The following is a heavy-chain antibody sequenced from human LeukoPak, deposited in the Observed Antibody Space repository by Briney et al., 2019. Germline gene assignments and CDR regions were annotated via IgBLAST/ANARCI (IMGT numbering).Heavy chain of an antibody. Sequence: ASVKVSCKASGYTFTSYDINWVRQATGQGLEWMGWMNSNSGNTGYAQKFQGRVTMTRNTSISTAYMELSSLRSEDTAVYYCARGTGYSYGYHYYYYYYMDVWGKGTTVTVSS. CDR2: MNSNSGNT. V-gene: IGHV1-8*01. CDR3: ARGTGYSYGYHYYYYYYMDV. D-gene: IGHD5-18*01. J-gene: IGHJ6*03. CDR1: GYTFTSYD.